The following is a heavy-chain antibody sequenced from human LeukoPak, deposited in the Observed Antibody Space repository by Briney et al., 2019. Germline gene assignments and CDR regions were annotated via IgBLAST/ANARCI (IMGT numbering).Heavy chain of an antibody. V-gene: IGHV1-69*06. CDR1: GGTFSSYA. CDR2: IIPIFGTA. D-gene: IGHD3-10*01. Sequence: ASVKVSCKASGGTFSSYAISWVRQAPGQGLEWMGGIIPIFGTANYAQKFQGRVTITADKSTSTAYMELSSLRSEDTAVYYCARDRLQYYYGSGSYYNPGDAFEIWGQGKTVTVSS. J-gene: IGHJ3*02. CDR3: ARDRLQYYYGSGSYYNPGDAFEI.